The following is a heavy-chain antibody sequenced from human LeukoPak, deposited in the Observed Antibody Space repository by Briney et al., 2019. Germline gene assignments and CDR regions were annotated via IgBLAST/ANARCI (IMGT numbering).Heavy chain of an antibody. J-gene: IGHJ5*02. V-gene: IGHV1-2*02. CDR3: ARDAGIAAAGPAAWFDP. Sequence: ASVKVSCKASGYTFTGYYMHWVRQAPGQGLEWMGWINPNSGGTNYAQKFQGRVTMTRDTSISTAYMELSRLRSDDTAVYYCARDAGIAAAGPAAWFDPWGQGTLVTVSS. D-gene: IGHD6-13*01. CDR2: INPNSGGT. CDR1: GYTFTGYY.